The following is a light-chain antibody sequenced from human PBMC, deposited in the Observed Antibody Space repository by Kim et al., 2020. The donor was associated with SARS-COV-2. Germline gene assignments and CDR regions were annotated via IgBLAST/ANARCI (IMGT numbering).Light chain of an antibody. CDR3: QSYDSSLIAYV. CDR2: GNI. CDR1: SSSIGGGYD. J-gene: IGLJ1*01. Sequence: QRVTISCTGSSSSIGGGYDVHWYQKLPGTAPKLLIYGNINRPSGVPDRFSGSKSGTSASLAITGLQAEDEADYYCQSYDSSLIAYVFGTGTKVTVL. V-gene: IGLV1-40*01.